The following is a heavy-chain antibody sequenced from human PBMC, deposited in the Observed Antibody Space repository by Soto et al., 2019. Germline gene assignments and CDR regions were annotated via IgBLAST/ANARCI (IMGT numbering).Heavy chain of an antibody. CDR2: IDTSGTT. Sequence: PSETLSLTCTVSGGSISSYYVSWIRQSAGKGLEWIGRIDTSGTTNYNPSLKSRVTMSVDASKNQFSLKLSSVTAADTAVYYCARDHYLEWLPSRYYYYGMDVWGQGTTVTVSS. J-gene: IGHJ6*02. D-gene: IGHD3-3*01. V-gene: IGHV4-4*07. CDR1: GGSISSYY. CDR3: ARDHYLEWLPSRYYYYGMDV.